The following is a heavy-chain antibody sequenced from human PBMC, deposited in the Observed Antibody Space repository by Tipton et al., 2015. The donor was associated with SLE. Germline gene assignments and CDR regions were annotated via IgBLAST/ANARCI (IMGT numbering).Heavy chain of an antibody. D-gene: IGHD6-6*01. CDR3: ARRVEYSSSPGAFDI. Sequence: QLVQSGPEVKKPGESLKISCKGSGDSFTSYWIGWVRQMPGKGLEWMGIIYPGDSDTRYSPSFQGQVTISADKSISTAYLQWSSLKASDTAMYYCARRVEYSSSPGAFDIWGQGTMVTVSS. CDR2: IYPGDSDT. V-gene: IGHV5-51*03. CDR1: GDSFTSYW. J-gene: IGHJ3*02.